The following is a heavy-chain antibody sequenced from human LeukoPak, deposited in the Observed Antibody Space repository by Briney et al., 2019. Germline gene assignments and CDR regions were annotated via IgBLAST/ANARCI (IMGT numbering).Heavy chain of an antibody. CDR2: MNPNSGNT. CDR1: GYTFTSYD. J-gene: IGHJ4*02. CDR3: ARGYCSGTSCPGGVDY. Sequence: ASVKVSCKASGYTFTSYDINWVRQAAGQGLEWMGWMNPNSGNTGYAQKFQGRVTITRNTSISTAYMELSSLRSEDTAVYYCARGYCSGTSCPGGVDYWGQGSLVTVSS. V-gene: IGHV1-8*03. D-gene: IGHD2-15*01.